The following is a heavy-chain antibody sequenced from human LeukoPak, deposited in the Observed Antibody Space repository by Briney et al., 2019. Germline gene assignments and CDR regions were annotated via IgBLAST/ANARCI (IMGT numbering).Heavy chain of an antibody. V-gene: IGHV3-23*01. CDR2: ISGSGGGT. Sequence: GGSLRLSCAVSGITLSNYGMSWVRQAPGKGLEWVAGISGSGGGTSYADSVKGRFTISRDNAKNTLFLQMNSLRVEDTAVYFCAKRGVVIRVFLVGFHKEANYFESWGQGAQATVSS. CDR1: GITLSNYG. D-gene: IGHD3-3*01. J-gene: IGHJ4*02. CDR3: AKRGVVIRVFLVGFHKEANYFES.